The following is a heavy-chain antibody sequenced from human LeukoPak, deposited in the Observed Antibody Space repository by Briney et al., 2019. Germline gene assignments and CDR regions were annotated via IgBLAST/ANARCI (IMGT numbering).Heavy chain of an antibody. CDR3: ARRLLWFGANWFDP. V-gene: IGHV3-7*01. D-gene: IGHD3-10*01. J-gene: IGHJ5*02. CDR2: IKQDGSEK. Sequence: GGSLRLSCAASGFTFSSYWMSWVRQAPGKGLEWVANIKQDGSEKYYVDSVKGRFTISRDNAKNSLYLQMNSLRAEDMAVYYCARRLLWFGANWFDPWGQGTLVTVSS. CDR1: GFTFSSYW.